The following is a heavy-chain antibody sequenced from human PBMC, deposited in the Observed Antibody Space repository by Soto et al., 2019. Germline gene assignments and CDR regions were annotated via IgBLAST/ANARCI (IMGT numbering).Heavy chain of an antibody. CDR1: GGSFSGYY. CDR3: ARGFFAVRGYCSGGSCYGPNWFDP. J-gene: IGHJ5*02. D-gene: IGHD2-15*01. CDR2: INHSGST. Sequence: SETLSLTCAVYGGSFSGYYWNWIRQPPGKGLEWIGEINHSGSTSYNPSLKSRVTISVDTSKNQFSLKLSSVTAADTAVYYCARGFFAVRGYCSGGSCYGPNWFDPWGQGTLVTVSS. V-gene: IGHV4-34*01.